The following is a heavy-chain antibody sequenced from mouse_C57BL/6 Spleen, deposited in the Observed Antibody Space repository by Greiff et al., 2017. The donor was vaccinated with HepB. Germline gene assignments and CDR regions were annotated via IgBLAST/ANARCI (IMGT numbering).Heavy chain of an antibody. J-gene: IGHJ2*01. CDR2: IDPETGGT. V-gene: IGHV1-15*01. Sequence: QVQLQQSGAELVRPGASVTLSCKASGYTSTDYDMHWVKQTPVHGLEWIGAIDPETGGTAYNQKFKGKAILTADKSSSTAYMELRSLTSEDSAVYYGTRYDYDVRGYFDYWGQGTTLTVSS. CDR3: TRYDYDVRGYFDY. D-gene: IGHD2-4*01. CDR1: GYTSTDYD.